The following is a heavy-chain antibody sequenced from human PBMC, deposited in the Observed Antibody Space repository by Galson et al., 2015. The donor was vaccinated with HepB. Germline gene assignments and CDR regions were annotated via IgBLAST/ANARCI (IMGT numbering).Heavy chain of an antibody. CDR3: ARDKGYYYDSSGYGPFFDY. Sequence: TLSLTCTVSGGSISSGGYYWSWIRQHPGKGLEWFGYIYYSGSTYYNPSLKSRVTISVDTSKNQFSLKLSSVTAADTAVYYCARDKGYYYDSSGYGPFFDYWGQGTLVTVSS. CDR2: IYYSGST. V-gene: IGHV4-31*03. J-gene: IGHJ4*02. CDR1: GGSISSGGYY. D-gene: IGHD3-22*01.